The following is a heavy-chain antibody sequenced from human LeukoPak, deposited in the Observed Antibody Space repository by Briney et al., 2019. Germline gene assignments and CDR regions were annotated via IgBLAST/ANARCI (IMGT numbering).Heavy chain of an antibody. D-gene: IGHD6-19*01. Sequence: PSETLSLTCTVSGGSISSYYWSWIRQPPGKGLEWIGYIYYSGSTNYNPSLKSRVTISVDTSKNQFSLKLSSVTAADTAVYYCARDEWEYRSGWKGWFDPWGQGTLVTVSS. CDR2: IYYSGST. J-gene: IGHJ5*02. V-gene: IGHV4-59*01. CDR1: GGSISSYY. CDR3: ARDEWEYRSGWKGWFDP.